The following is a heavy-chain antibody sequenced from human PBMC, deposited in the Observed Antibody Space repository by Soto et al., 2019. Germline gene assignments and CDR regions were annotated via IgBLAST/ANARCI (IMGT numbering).Heavy chain of an antibody. CDR3: AREFSDMITFGGVIVRLGRNYYYMDV. Sequence: GGSLRLSCAASGFTFSSYGMHWVRQAPGKGLEWVAVIWYDGSNKYYADSVKGRFTISRDNSRNTLYLQMNSLRAEDPAVYYCAREFSDMITFGGVIVRLGRNYYYMDVWGKGTTVTVSS. J-gene: IGHJ6*03. V-gene: IGHV3-33*01. CDR2: IWYDGSNK. CDR1: GFTFSSYG. D-gene: IGHD3-16*02.